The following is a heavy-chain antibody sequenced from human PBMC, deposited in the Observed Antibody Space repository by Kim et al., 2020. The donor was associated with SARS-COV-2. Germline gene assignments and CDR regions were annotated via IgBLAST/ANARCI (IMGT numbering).Heavy chain of an antibody. CDR2: INTDGSST. CDR3: ARGFPLVDY. Sequence: GGSLRLSCAASGFTFSSHWMHWVRQVPGKGLVWVSRINTDGSSTRYADSVKGRFTISRDNAKDTLYLQMNSLRAEDTAVYYCARGFPLVDYWGQGILVTVSS. J-gene: IGHJ4*02. D-gene: IGHD6-13*01. V-gene: IGHV3-74*01. CDR1: GFTFSSHW.